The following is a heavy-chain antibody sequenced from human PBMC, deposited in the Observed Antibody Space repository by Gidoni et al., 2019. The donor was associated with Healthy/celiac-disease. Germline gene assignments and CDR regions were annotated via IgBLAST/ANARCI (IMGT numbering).Heavy chain of an antibody. CDR1: RDRVSSNSAA. CDR2: TYYRSKWYN. J-gene: IGHJ4*02. CDR3: AVAERGYYFDY. V-gene: IGHV6-1*01. D-gene: IGHD6-19*01. Sequence: QVQLQQPGPGLVKPSQTLSLTCAIPRDRVSSNSAAWHWIRQSPSRGLVWLGRTYYRSKWYNDYAVSVKSRITINPDTSKNQFSLQLNSVTPEDTAVYYCAVAERGYYFDYWGQGTLVTVSS.